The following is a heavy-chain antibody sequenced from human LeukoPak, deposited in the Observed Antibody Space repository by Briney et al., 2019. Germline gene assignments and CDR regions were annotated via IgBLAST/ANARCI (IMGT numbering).Heavy chain of an antibody. CDR2: ISGSGAST. J-gene: IGHJ4*02. D-gene: IGHD6-25*01. V-gene: IGHV3-23*01. Sequence: GGSLRLSCAASGFTFSNYAMSWVRQAPGKGLEWVSLISGSGASTYYPDSVKGRFTISRDNSKNTLSLQMNSLRAEDTAVYYCAPDLRGSASSLDDWGQGTLVTVSS. CDR1: GFTFSNYA. CDR3: APDLRGSASSLDD.